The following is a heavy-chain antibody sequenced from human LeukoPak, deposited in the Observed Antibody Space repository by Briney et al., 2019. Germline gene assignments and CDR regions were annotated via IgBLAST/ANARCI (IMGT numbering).Heavy chain of an antibody. Sequence: ASVKVSCKASGYTFTSYYMHWVRQAPGQGLEWMGIINPSGGSTSYAQKFQGRVTMTRDMSTSTVYMELSSLRSEDTAVYYCAREAGAYCGGDCSTNWFDPWGQGTLVTASS. CDR1: GYTFTSYY. V-gene: IGHV1-46*01. CDR3: AREAGAYCGGDCSTNWFDP. J-gene: IGHJ5*02. D-gene: IGHD2-21*02. CDR2: INPSGGST.